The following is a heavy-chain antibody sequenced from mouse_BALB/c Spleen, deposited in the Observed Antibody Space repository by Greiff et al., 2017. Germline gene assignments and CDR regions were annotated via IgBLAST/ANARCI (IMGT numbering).Heavy chain of an antibody. Sequence: EVHLVESGRGLVKPGGSLKLSCAASGFTFSDYYMYWVRQTPEKSLEWVATISYGGSYTYYPDNVKGRFTISRDNAKNNLYLQMSSLKSEDTAMYYCAREGYGNAFDYWGQGTTLTVSS. CDR3: AREGYGNAFDY. CDR2: ISYGGSYT. CDR1: GFTFSDYY. D-gene: IGHD2-10*02. J-gene: IGHJ2*01. V-gene: IGHV5-4*02.